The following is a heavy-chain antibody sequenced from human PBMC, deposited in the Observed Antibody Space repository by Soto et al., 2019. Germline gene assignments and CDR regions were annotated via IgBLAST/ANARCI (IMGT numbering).Heavy chain of an antibody. CDR2: IYHSGST. J-gene: IGHJ6*02. Sequence: TLYLTCSVSGGSISSGGYSWSWIRQPPGKGLEWIGYIYHSGSTYYNPSLKSRVTISVDRSKNQFSLKLSSVTAADTAVYYCARGWGAARPGYYYGMDVWGQGTTVTVSS. CDR1: GGSISSGGYS. CDR3: ARGWGAARPGYYYGMDV. V-gene: IGHV4-30-2*01. D-gene: IGHD6-6*01.